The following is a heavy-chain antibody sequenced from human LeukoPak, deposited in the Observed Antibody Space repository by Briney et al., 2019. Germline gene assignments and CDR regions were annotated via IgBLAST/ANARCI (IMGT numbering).Heavy chain of an antibody. CDR1: GFTFSSYS. CDR3: ARDRDYGDYYYYGMDV. CDR2: IWYDGSNK. Sequence: GGSLRLSCAASGFTFSSYSMNWVRQAPGKGLEWVAVIWYDGSNKYYADSVKGRFTISRDNSKNTLYLQMNSLRAEDTAVYYCARDRDYGDYYYYGMDVWGQGTTVTVSS. V-gene: IGHV3-33*08. D-gene: IGHD4-17*01. J-gene: IGHJ6*02.